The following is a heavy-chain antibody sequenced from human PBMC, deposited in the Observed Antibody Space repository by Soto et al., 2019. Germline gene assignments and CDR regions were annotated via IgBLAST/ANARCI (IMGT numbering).Heavy chain of an antibody. Sequence: HGESLKISCNGSGYSFTSYWIGWVRQMPGKGLEWMGIIYPGDSDTRYSPSFQGQVTISADKSISTAYLQWSSLKASDTAMYYCERHKGYCSSTSCYSQYYYYYYGMDVWGQGTTVTVSS. CDR3: ERHKGYCSSTSCYSQYYYYYYGMDV. D-gene: IGHD2-2*01. CDR1: GYSFTSYW. CDR2: IYPGDSDT. V-gene: IGHV5-51*01. J-gene: IGHJ6*02.